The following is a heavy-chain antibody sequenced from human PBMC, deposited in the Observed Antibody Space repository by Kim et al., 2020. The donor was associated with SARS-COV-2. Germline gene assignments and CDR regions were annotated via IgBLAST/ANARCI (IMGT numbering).Heavy chain of an antibody. D-gene: IGHD2-8*01. Sequence: GGSLRLSCAASGFTFSSYGMHWVRQAPGKGLEWVAVIWYDGSNKYYADSVKGRFTISRDNSKNTLYLQMNSLRAEDTAVYYCAREGGYCTNGVCYCDYWGQGTLVTVSS. CDR2: IWYDGSNK. CDR3: AREGGYCTNGVCYCDY. CDR1: GFTFSSYG. V-gene: IGHV3-33*01. J-gene: IGHJ4*02.